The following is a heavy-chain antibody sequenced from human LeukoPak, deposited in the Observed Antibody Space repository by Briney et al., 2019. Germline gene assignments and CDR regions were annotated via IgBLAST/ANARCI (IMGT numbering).Heavy chain of an antibody. CDR2: IRYDGSNK. D-gene: IGHD5-18*01. CDR1: GFTFSSYG. J-gene: IGHJ4*02. Sequence: PGGSLRLSCAASGFTFSSYGMYWARQAPGKGLELVAFIRYDGSNKYYADSVKGRFTISRDNSKNTLYLQMNSVRTDDTAVYYCAKDGRPERGYTYGPDYWGQGTLVTVSS. CDR3: AKDGRPERGYTYGPDY. V-gene: IGHV3-30*02.